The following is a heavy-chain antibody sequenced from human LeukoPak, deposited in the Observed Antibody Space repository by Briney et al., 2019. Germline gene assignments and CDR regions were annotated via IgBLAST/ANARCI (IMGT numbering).Heavy chain of an antibody. D-gene: IGHD2-15*01. CDR3: AAGSAETAAFDY. V-gene: IGHV3-48*04. Sequence: GGSLRLSCAASGFSFSKYSMNWIRQAPGKGLEWVSYIISSSSTIYYADSVKGRFTISRDNAKNSLYLQMDSLRAEDTAVYYSAAGSAETAAFDYWGQGSLVTV. CDR1: GFSFSKYS. J-gene: IGHJ4*02. CDR2: IISSSSTI.